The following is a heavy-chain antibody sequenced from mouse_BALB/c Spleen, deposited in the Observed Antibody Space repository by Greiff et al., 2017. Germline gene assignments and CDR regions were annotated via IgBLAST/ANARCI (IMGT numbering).Heavy chain of an antibody. V-gene: IGHV5-9-4*01. J-gene: IGHJ4*01. CDR3: ARDGNGNYRVTNAMDY. CDR2: ISSGGSYT. CDR1: GFTFSSYA. D-gene: IGHD2-1*01. Sequence: EVQRVESGGGLVKPGGSLKLSCAASGFTFSSYAMSWVRQSPEKRLEWVAEISSGGSYTYYPDTVTGRFTISRDNAKNTLYLEMSSLRSEDTAMYYCARDGNGNYRVTNAMDYWGQGTSVTVSS.